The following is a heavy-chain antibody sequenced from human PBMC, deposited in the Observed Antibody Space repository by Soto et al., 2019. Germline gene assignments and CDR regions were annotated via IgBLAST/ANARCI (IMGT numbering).Heavy chain of an antibody. CDR3: ARELGGYDYLYYYYYMDV. D-gene: IGHD5-12*01. Sequence: QVQLVQSGAEVARPGSSVRVSCKASGDSFDSFTFNWVRQAPGQGLEWMGRIVPVLGMANYAQKFQGRLTITADKSTSTAYMVLRSLRSEDTAVYYWARELGGYDYLYYYYYMDVWGKGTTVTVSS. CDR2: IVPVLGMA. CDR1: GDSFDSFT. J-gene: IGHJ6*03. V-gene: IGHV1-69*08.